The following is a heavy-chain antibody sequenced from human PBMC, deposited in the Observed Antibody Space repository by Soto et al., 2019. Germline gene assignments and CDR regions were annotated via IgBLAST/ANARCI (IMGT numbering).Heavy chain of an antibody. Sequence: PSETLSLTCAVYGGSFSGYYWSWIRQPPGKGLEWIGEINHSGSTNYNPSLKSRVTISVDTSKNQFSLKLSSVTAADTAVYYCARVGYYSNKFDPWGQGXLVTVSS. D-gene: IGHD4-4*01. V-gene: IGHV4-34*01. J-gene: IGHJ5*02. CDR3: ARVGYYSNKFDP. CDR2: INHSGST. CDR1: GGSFSGYY.